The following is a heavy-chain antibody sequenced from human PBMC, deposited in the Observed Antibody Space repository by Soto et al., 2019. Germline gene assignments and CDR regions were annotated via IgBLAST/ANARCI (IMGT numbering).Heavy chain of an antibody. J-gene: IGHJ6*02. Sequence: GASVKVSCKASGYTFTSYAMDWVRQAPGQRLEWMGWINAGNGNTKYSQKFQGRVTITRDTSASTAYMELSSLRSEDTAVYYCARVLRFWSGYYTFVNYYYGMDVWGQGTTVTVSS. V-gene: IGHV1-3*01. CDR2: INAGNGNT. D-gene: IGHD3-3*01. CDR3: ARVLRFWSGYYTFVNYYYGMDV. CDR1: GYTFTSYA.